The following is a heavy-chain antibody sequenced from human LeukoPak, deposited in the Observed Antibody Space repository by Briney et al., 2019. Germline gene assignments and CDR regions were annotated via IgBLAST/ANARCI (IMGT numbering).Heavy chain of an antibody. D-gene: IGHD1-1*01. CDR1: GFTFTTYA. V-gene: IGHV3-23*01. CDR3: AKYKLLSGGFDS. J-gene: IGHJ5*01. CDR2: ISNSGGST. Sequence: PGGSLRLSCAASGFTFTTYAMNWVRQAQGKGREGVSAISNSGGSTYYADSVKGRFTISRDNSKNTLYLQMNSLRAEDTARYYCAKYKLLSGGFDSWGQGTLVTVSS.